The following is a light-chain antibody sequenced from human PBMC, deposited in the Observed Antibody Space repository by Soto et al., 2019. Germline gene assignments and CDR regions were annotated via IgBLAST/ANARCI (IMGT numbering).Light chain of an antibody. J-gene: IGLJ2*01. Sequence: QSVLTQPASVSGSPGQSITISCSATSSDVGGYNLVSWYRQYPGKAPKLIIYEGNKRPSGVSNRFSGSKSGNTASLTISGLQAEDEADYYCCSYTGSTAFVVFGGGTKLTVL. V-gene: IGLV2-23*01. CDR3: CSYTGSTAFVV. CDR2: EGN. CDR1: SSDVGGYNL.